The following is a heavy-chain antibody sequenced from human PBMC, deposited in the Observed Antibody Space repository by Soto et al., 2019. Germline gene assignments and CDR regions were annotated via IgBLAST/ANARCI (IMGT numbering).Heavy chain of an antibody. CDR1: GFTFSSYG. V-gene: IGHV3-33*01. CDR3: ARTASAAPYYFDY. Sequence: QVQLVESGGGVVQPGRSLRLSCAASGFTFSSYGMHWVRQAPGKGLEWVAVIWYDGSNKYYADSVKGRFTISRDNSKNTLYRKMNSLSVEDTAVYYCARTASAAPYYFDYWGQGTLVTVSS. D-gene: IGHD2-2*01. J-gene: IGHJ4*02. CDR2: IWYDGSNK.